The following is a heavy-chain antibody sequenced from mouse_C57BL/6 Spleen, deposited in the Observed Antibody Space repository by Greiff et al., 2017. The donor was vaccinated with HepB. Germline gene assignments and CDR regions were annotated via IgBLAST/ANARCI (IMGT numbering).Heavy chain of an antibody. CDR3: ARSYDYDRFDY. V-gene: IGHV1-54*01. CDR1: GYAFTNYL. D-gene: IGHD2-4*01. CDR2: INPGSGGT. J-gene: IGHJ2*01. Sequence: VQLQQSGAELVRPGTSVKVSCKASGYAFTNYLIEWVKQRPGQGLEWIGVINPGSGGTNYNEKFKGKATLTADKSSNTAYMQLSSLTSEDSAVYFCARSYDYDRFDYWGQGTTLTVSS.